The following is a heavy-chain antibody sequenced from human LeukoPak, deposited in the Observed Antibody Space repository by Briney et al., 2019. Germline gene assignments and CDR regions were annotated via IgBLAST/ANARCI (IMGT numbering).Heavy chain of an antibody. CDR3: AELGITMIGGV. D-gene: IGHD3-10*02. Sequence: GGSLRLSCVASGFTFSDYYMSWIRQTPGKGLEWVSYISSGSSTIYYADSVKGRFTVSRDNGKRSLYLQMNSLRAEDTAVYYCAELGITMIGGVWGKGTTVTISS. CDR2: ISSGSSTI. CDR1: GFTFSDYY. V-gene: IGHV3-11*04. J-gene: IGHJ6*04.